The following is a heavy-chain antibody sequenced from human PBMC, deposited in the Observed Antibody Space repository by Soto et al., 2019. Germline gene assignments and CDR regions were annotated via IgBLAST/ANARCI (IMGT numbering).Heavy chain of an antibody. CDR1: GFTFNTYS. J-gene: IGHJ4*02. Sequence: PGGSLRLSCEASGFTFNTYSMHWVRPPPGKGLEWLAAIWYDGTQKYYADSVKGRFIISRDNSKKTLYLEMNSLRAEDTAVYYCARAGGTTVTGLWHFDSWGQGTLVTVS. CDR2: IWYDGTQK. V-gene: IGHV3-33*01. CDR3: ARAGGTTVTGLWHFDS. D-gene: IGHD4-17*01.